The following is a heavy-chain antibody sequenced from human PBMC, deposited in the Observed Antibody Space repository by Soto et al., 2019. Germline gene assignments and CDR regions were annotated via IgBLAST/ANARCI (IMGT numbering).Heavy chain of an antibody. CDR2: IKTDGSET. Sequence: GGSLRLSCTASGFMFSSDWLTWVRQAPGKGLEWVANIKTDGSETFYVDSVKGRFTISRDNAKNSLFLQMNSLRAEDTAVYYCAREKATNGYIYYFDNWSQGTLVTVSS. CDR3: AREKATNGYIYYFDN. D-gene: IGHD2-8*01. CDR1: GFMFSSDW. J-gene: IGHJ4*02. V-gene: IGHV3-7*04.